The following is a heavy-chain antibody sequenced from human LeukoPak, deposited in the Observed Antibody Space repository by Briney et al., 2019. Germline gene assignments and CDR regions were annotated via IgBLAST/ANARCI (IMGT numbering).Heavy chain of an antibody. CDR1: GFTFDDYA. CDR3: AKQWAVYSYDSSGFDY. V-gene: IGHV3-43*02. CDR2: INGDGGRT. Sequence: PGGSLRLSCGASGFTFDDYAMHWVRQAPGKGLEWVSLINGDGGRTYYADSVKGRFTISRDNSKNSLYLQMNSLRTEDTALYYCAKQWAVYSYDSSGFDYWGQGTLVTVSS. J-gene: IGHJ4*02. D-gene: IGHD3-22*01.